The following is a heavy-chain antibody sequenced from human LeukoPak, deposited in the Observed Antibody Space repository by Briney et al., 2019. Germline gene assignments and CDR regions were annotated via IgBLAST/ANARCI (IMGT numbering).Heavy chain of an antibody. J-gene: IGHJ4*02. CDR3: ARDRIGGEEY. Sequence: GGSLRLSCAASGFTFSNHWMNWVRQAPGKGLEWVANIKEDGSEKDHVDSVKGRFNISRDNAKNSLYLQMSSLRAEDTAVYFCARDRIGGEEYWGQGTLVTVSS. V-gene: IGHV3-7*01. D-gene: IGHD3-16*01. CDR1: GFTFSNHW. CDR2: IKEDGSEK.